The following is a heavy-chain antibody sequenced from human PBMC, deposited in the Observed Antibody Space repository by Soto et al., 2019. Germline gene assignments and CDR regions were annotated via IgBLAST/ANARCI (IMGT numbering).Heavy chain of an antibody. CDR3: ARDPESVMYYDFWSGYWFDP. V-gene: IGHV1-3*01. CDR1: GYTFTSYA. CDR2: INAGNGNT. Sequence: GASVKVSCXASGYTFTSYAMHWVRQAPGQRLEWMGWINAGNGNTKYSQKFQGRVTITRDTSASTAYMELSSLRSEDTAVYYCARDPESVMYYDFWSGYWFDPWGQGTQVTVSS. D-gene: IGHD3-3*01. J-gene: IGHJ5*02.